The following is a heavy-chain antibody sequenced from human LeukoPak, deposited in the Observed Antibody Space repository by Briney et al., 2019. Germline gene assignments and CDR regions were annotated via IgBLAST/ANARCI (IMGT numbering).Heavy chain of an antibody. CDR1: GGSFSGYY. CDR3: ARGESNAFDI. V-gene: IGHV4-34*01. Sequence: PSETLSFTCAVYGGSFSGYYWKWIRLPPGKGLEWIGEINHSGSTNYNPSLKSRVTISVDTPKKQFSLRLSSVTAADTAVYYCARGESNAFDIWGQGTMVTVSS. J-gene: IGHJ3*02. CDR2: INHSGST. D-gene: IGHD5/OR15-5a*01.